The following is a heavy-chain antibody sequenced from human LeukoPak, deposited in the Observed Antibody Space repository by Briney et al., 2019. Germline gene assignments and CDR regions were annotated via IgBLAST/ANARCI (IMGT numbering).Heavy chain of an antibody. CDR3: ARGMYFYDTSGYPHPFDY. J-gene: IGHJ4*02. V-gene: IGHV1-2*02. CDR2: NNPDSGGT. D-gene: IGHD3-22*01. CDR1: GYRFSDYY. Sequence: ASVKVSCKASGYRFSDYYLHWVRQAPGQGLEWMGWNNPDSGGTKYAQNYQGRVTMTRDTSITTAYMELSRLRSDDRAVYYCARGMYFYDTSGYPHPFDYWGQGTLVTVSS.